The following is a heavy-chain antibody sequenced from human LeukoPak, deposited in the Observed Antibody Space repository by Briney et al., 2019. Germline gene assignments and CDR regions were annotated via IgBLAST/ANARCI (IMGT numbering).Heavy chain of an antibody. D-gene: IGHD2/OR15-2a*01. J-gene: IGHJ4*02. CDR2: INPNSGGT. CDR1: GYTFSGYY. Sequence: ASVKVSCKASGYTFSGYYMHWVRQAPGQGLEWMGWINPNSGGTNCAQKFQGRVTMTRDTSISTAYMEVTRLRSDDTAVYYCARGSFYASGNYLVDYWGQGTLNTVSS. CDR3: ARGSFYASGNYLVDY. V-gene: IGHV1-2*02.